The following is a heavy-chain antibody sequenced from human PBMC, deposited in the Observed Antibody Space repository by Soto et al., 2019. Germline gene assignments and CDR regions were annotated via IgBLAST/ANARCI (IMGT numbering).Heavy chain of an antibody. CDR1: GFTFSSYA. D-gene: IGHD3-3*01. Sequence: GGSLRLSCAASGFTFSSYAMSWVRQAPGKGLEWVSAISGSGGSTYYADSVKGRFTISRDNSKNTLYLQMNSLRAEDTAVYYCAKDPIPDFWSGYYDYWGQGTLVTVSS. CDR3: AKDPIPDFWSGYYDY. CDR2: ISGSGGST. V-gene: IGHV3-23*01. J-gene: IGHJ4*02.